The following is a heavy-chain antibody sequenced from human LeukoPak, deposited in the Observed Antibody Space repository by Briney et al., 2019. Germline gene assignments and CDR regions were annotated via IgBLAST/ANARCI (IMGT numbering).Heavy chain of an antibody. CDR1: GFTFSRYA. D-gene: IGHD3-10*01. Sequence: GGSPRLSCVAFGFTFSRYAMHWVRLAPGKGLEWVAVISYDGSNKYYADSVKGRFTISRDNSKNTLYLQMNSLRVEDTAVYYCARGLERRGYFDYWGQGTLVTVSS. V-gene: IGHV3-30-3*01. CDR3: ARGLERRGYFDY. CDR2: ISYDGSNK. J-gene: IGHJ4*02.